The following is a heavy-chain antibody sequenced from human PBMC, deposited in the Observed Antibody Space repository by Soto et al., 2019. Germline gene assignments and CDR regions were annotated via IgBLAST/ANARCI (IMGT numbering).Heavy chain of an antibody. J-gene: IGHJ4*02. D-gene: IGHD4-17*01. Sequence: PSETLSLTCTVSGDSISSYYWSWIRQPPGRGLEWIGYVCYSGNTNYDRSRRGRVTISVDTSKNQFSLKLSSVTAADAAVYYCARSNGDYGDDWSQGTLVTVSS. CDR1: GDSISSYY. CDR3: ARSNGDYGDD. CDR2: VCYSGNT. V-gene: IGHV4-59*01.